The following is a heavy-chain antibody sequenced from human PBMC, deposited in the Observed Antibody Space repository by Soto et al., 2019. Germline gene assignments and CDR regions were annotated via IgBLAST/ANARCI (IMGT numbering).Heavy chain of an antibody. CDR2: IDYSGST. CDR3: ARGNRYGSGNFDY. D-gene: IGHD3-10*01. J-gene: IGHJ4*02. Sequence: SETLSLTCSVSGGSISSTSYYWGWIRQPPGKGLEWIGSIDYSGSTNYNPSLKSRVTISVDTSKNQFSLKLSSVTAADTAVYYCARGNRYGSGNFDYWGQGTLVTVSS. V-gene: IGHV4-39*07. CDR1: GGSISSTSYY.